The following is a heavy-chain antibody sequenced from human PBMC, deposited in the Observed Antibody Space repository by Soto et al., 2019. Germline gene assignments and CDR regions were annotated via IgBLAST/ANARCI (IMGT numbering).Heavy chain of an antibody. D-gene: IGHD7-27*01. CDR2: IWYDGSNK. V-gene: IGHV3-33*08. Sequence: GGSLRLSCAASGFSFSRFSMNWVRQAPGKGLEWVAVIWYDGSNKYYADSVKGRFTISRDNAKNSLYLQMNSLRAEDTAVYYCARDRLTGNYYYGMDVWGQGTTVTVSS. J-gene: IGHJ6*02. CDR1: GFSFSRFS. CDR3: ARDRLTGNYYYGMDV.